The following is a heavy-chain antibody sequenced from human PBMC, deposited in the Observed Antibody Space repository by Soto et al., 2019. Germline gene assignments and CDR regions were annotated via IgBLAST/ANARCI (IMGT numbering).Heavy chain of an antibody. V-gene: IGHV3-23*01. D-gene: IGHD4-4*01. CDR2: ISGSGGST. CDR3: AMGRGDYSLYYFDC. Sequence: GGSLRLSCAASGFTFSSNAMSWVRQAPGKGLEWVSAISGSGGSTYYADSVKGRITISRDNSKNTLYLQMNSLRAEDTAVYYCAMGRGDYSLYYFDCWGQGTLVTVSS. J-gene: IGHJ4*02. CDR1: GFTFSSNA.